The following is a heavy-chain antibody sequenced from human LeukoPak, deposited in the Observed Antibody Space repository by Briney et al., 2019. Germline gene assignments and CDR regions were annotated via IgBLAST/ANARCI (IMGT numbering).Heavy chain of an antibody. Sequence: GASVKVSCKASGGTFSSYAISCVRQAPGQGLEWMGGIIPIFGTANYAQKFQGRVTITADESTSTAYMELSSLRSEDTAVYYCARCYSGSYYWFDPWGQGTLVTVSS. CDR3: ARCYSGSYYWFDP. D-gene: IGHD1-26*01. CDR1: GGTFSSYA. J-gene: IGHJ5*02. CDR2: IIPIFGTA. V-gene: IGHV1-69*13.